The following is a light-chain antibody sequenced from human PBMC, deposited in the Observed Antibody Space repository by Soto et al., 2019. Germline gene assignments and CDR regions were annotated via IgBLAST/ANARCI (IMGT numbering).Light chain of an antibody. CDR3: AAWDDSLNGVL. CDR1: RSNIGSNT. J-gene: IGLJ3*02. V-gene: IGLV1-44*01. Sequence: QSLLTQPPSASGTPGQRVSISCSGSRSNIGSNTVNWYQHLPGTAPRLLIYSNNQRPSGVPDRFSASKSGASASLAIIGLQSEYEADYYCAAWDDSLNGVLFGGGTKLTVL. CDR2: SNN.